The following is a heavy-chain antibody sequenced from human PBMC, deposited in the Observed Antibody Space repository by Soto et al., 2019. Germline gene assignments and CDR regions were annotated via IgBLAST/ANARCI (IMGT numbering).Heavy chain of an antibody. D-gene: IGHD2-21*02. Sequence: QITLKESGPTLVKPTQTLTLTCTFSGFSLSTSGVGVGWIRQPPGKALEWLALIYWDDDKRYSPSLRSRLTINKETSKNHVVLTLTNMDPVDTATYYCIQSRCGGDCLQSYASHYYYGMDVWGQGTTVTVSS. CDR3: IQSRCGGDCLQSYASHYYYGMDV. CDR1: GFSLSTSGVG. CDR2: IYWDDDK. V-gene: IGHV2-5*02. J-gene: IGHJ6*02.